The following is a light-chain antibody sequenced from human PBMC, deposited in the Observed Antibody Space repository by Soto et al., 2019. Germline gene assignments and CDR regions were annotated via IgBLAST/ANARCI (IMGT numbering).Light chain of an antibody. CDR1: SSNIGRNT. J-gene: IGLJ1*01. V-gene: IGLV1-44*01. CDR2: TND. CDR3: AAWDDSLKGHV. Sequence: QSVLTQPPSASGIPGQRVTISCSGSSSNIGRNTVHWYQQLPGTAPNVLIYTNDKRPSGVPDRFSGSKSGTSASLAISGLQSEDEADYYCAAWDDSLKGHVFGNGTKVTVL.